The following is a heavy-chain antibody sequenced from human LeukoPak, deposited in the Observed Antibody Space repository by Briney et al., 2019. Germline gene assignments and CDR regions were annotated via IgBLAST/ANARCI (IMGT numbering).Heavy chain of an antibody. CDR2: IYDSGRT. Sequence: NPSETLSLTCTVSGGSLCSSNYYWGWVRQPPRKGLEWIGLIYDSGRTYHNPSLKSRVTISLDTSKNQFSLKLTSVTAADTAVYYCASYVVRGPYYFDSWGQGTLVTVSS. J-gene: IGHJ4*02. V-gene: IGHV4-39*01. CDR3: ASYVVRGPYYFDS. D-gene: IGHD3-10*01. CDR1: GGSLCSSNYY.